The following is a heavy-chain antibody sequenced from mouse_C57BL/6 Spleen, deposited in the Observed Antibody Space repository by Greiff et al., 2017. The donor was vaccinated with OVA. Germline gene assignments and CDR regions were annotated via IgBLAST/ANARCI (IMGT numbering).Heavy chain of an antibody. Sequence: EVQLVESGGGLVKPGGSLKLSCAASGFTFSSYAMSWVRQTPEKRLEWVATISDGGSYTYYPDNVKGRFTISRDNAKNNLYLQMSHLKSEDTAMYYCARDRDYGRSFAYWGQGTLVTVSA. CDR2: ISDGGSYT. J-gene: IGHJ3*01. V-gene: IGHV5-4*01. D-gene: IGHD1-1*01. CDR3: ARDRDYGRSFAY. CDR1: GFTFSSYA.